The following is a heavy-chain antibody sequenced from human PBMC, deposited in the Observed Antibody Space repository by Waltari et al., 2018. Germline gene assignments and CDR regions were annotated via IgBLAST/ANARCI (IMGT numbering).Heavy chain of an antibody. CDR3: AGHEWGLPGF. CDR1: GYSITSAYW. CDR2: IHYTGDT. J-gene: IGHJ4*02. D-gene: IGHD1-26*01. Sequence: QVQLQESGPGLVKPSETLSLTCGVSGYSITSAYWWAWFRQPPGKGLEWIASIHYTGDTKYSPSLKSRVTIPADKAKNGVALGLTSVTAADTAVYYCAGHEWGLPGFWGQGTLVTVSS. V-gene: IGHV4-38-2*01.